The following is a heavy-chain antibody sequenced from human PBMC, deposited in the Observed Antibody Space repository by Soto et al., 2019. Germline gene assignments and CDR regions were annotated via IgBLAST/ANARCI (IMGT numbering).Heavy chain of an antibody. J-gene: IGHJ6*04. D-gene: IGHD6-13*01. CDR3: AKMYSSSGRIQDCNNGSEV. Sequence: GLLLRVRSAASSVTFVSFAFSWVLQAPGKGLEWVSAISVSGGSTYYADSVKGRFTISRDNSKNTLYLQMNSLRAEDTAVYYCAKMYSSSGRIQDCNNGSEVWGKGSTVTGSS. CDR1: SVTFVSFA. CDR2: ISVSGGST. V-gene: IGHV3-23*01.